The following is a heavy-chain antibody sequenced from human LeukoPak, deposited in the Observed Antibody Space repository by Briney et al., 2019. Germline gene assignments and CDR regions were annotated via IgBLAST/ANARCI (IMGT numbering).Heavy chain of an antibody. CDR1: GYSFTSYW. Sequence: GESLKTSCKGSGYSFTSYWIGWVRQMPGKGLEWMGIIYPGDSDTRYSPSFQGQVTISADKSISTAYLQWSSLKASDTAMYYCARHGVYYYDSSGSEYPIDYWGQGTLVTVSS. V-gene: IGHV5-51*01. J-gene: IGHJ4*02. CDR3: ARHGVYYYDSSGSEYPIDY. CDR2: IYPGDSDT. D-gene: IGHD3-22*01.